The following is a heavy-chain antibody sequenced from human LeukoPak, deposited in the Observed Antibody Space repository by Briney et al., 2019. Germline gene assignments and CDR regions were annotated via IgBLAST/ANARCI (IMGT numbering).Heavy chain of an antibody. CDR3: AREQGPYYFDY. J-gene: IGHJ4*02. Sequence: SVKXSXKASGGXFXSXXXXXVXQXPXQXXXXMGGIIPIFGTANYAQKFQGRVTITADESTSTAYMELSSLRSEDTAVYYCAREQGPYYFDYWGEGTLVTVSS. CDR1: GGXFXSXX. CDR2: IIPIFGTA. V-gene: IGHV1-69*01.